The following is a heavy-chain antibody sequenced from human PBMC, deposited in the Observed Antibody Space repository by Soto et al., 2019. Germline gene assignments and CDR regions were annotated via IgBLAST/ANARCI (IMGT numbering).Heavy chain of an antibody. J-gene: IGHJ5*02. Sequence: ASVKVSCKASGYTFTGYYMHWVRQAPGQGLEWMGWINPNSGGTNYAQKFQGRVTMTRDTSISTAYMELSRLRSDDTAVYYCARSRYSSSWARYNWFDPWGQGTMVTVSS. CDR3: ARSRYSSSWARYNWFDP. CDR2: INPNSGGT. D-gene: IGHD6-13*01. V-gene: IGHV1-2*02. CDR1: GYTFTGYY.